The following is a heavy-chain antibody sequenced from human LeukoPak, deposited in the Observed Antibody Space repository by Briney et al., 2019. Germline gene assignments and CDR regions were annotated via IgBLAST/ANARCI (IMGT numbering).Heavy chain of an antibody. D-gene: IGHD1-26*01. CDR1: GDSITSSDYY. J-gene: IGHJ4*02. Sequence: SETLSLTCTVSGDSITSSDYYWGWIRQPPGKGLGWIGTISYSGSTYYNPSLQSRVTISVDTSKNQFSLELSSVTAADTAVYYCARGSRRLADFHYWGQGTLVTVSS. CDR3: ARGSRRLADFHY. CDR2: ISYSGST. V-gene: IGHV4-39*01.